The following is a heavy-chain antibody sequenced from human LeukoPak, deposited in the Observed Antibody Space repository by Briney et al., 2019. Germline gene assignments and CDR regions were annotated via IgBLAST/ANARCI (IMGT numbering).Heavy chain of an antibody. D-gene: IGHD3-10*01. CDR3: ARLVKLVRGVTSHYFDY. V-gene: IGHV4-4*09. Sequence: SETLSLTCTVSGGSISSYYWSWIRQPPGKGLEWIGYIYTSGSTNYNPSLKSRVTISVDTSKNQFPLKLSSVTAADTAVYYCARLVKLVRGVTSHYFDYWGQGTLVTVSS. CDR1: GGSISSYY. J-gene: IGHJ4*02. CDR2: IYTSGST.